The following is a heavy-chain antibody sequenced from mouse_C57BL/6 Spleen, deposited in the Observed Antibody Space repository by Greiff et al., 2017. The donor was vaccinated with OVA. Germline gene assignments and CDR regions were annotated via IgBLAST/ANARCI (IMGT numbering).Heavy chain of an antibody. CDR3: TRGGPITTVVAQGYWYFDV. Sequence: QVQLQQSGAELVRPGASVTLSCKASGYTFTDYEMHWVKQTPVHGLEWIGAIDPETGGTAYNQKFKGKAILTADKSSSTAYMELRSLTSEDSAVYYCTRGGPITTVVAQGYWYFDVWGTGTTVTVSS. CDR1: GYTFTDYE. CDR2: IDPETGGT. D-gene: IGHD1-1*01. V-gene: IGHV1-15*01. J-gene: IGHJ1*03.